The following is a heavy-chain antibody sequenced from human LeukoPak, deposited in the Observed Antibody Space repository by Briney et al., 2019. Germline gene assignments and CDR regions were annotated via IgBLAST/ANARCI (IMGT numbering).Heavy chain of an antibody. Sequence: PGGSLRLSCAASGFTFSSYAMSRVRQAPGKGLEWVSAISGSGGSTYYADSVKGRFTISRDNSKNTLYLQMNSLRAEDTAVYYCATSSYDSSGYYDYWGQGTLVTVSS. CDR1: GFTFSSYA. D-gene: IGHD3-22*01. CDR3: ATSSYDSSGYYDY. V-gene: IGHV3-23*01. J-gene: IGHJ4*02. CDR2: ISGSGGST.